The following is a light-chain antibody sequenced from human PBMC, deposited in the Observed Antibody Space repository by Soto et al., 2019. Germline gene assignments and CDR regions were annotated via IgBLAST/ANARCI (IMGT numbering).Light chain of an antibody. CDR2: GAS. V-gene: IGKV3-15*01. Sequence: IVMSQSPATLSVSPGERATLSGRASQSVSSNLAWYQQKPGQAPRLLIYGASTRATGIPARFSGSGSGTEFTLTISSLQSEDFAVYYCQQYNNWPWTFGQGSNVDIK. J-gene: IGKJ1*01. CDR3: QQYNNWPWT. CDR1: QSVSSN.